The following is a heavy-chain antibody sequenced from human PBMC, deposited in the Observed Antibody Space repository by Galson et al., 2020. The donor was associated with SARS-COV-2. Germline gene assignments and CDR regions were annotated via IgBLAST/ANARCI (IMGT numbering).Heavy chain of an antibody. D-gene: IGHD1-26*01. CDR3: AKELKEGATDY. CDR1: GFTFNKYA. V-gene: IGHV3-33*06. J-gene: IGHJ4*02. Sequence: GGSLRLSCAASGFTFNKYAMHWVRQAPGKGLEWVAVIWYDGSNKHYADSVKGCFTISRDNSKNTLYLQMDCLRVEDTAVYYCAKELKEGATDYWGQGTLVTVSS. CDR2: IWYDGSNK.